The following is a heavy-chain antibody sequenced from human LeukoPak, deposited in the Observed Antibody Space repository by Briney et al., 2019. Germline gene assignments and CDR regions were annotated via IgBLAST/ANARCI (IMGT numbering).Heavy chain of an antibody. CDR3: EKGGRGGIGGDYFDY. V-gene: IGHV3-9*01. CDR2: ISWNSGSI. J-gene: IGHJ4*02. D-gene: IGHD3-16*01. Sequence: GRSLRLSCAASEFTFDDYAMHWVRQAPGKGLEWVSGISWNSGSIGYADSVKGRFTISRDNAKNSLYLQINSLRAEDRALYYGEKGGRGGIGGDYFDYWGQGTLVTVSS. CDR1: EFTFDDYA.